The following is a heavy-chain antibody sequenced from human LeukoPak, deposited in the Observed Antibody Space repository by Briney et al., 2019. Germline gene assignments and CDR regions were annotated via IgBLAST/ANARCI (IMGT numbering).Heavy chain of an antibody. D-gene: IGHD4-17*01. Sequence: SETLSLTCTVSGGSISSYYWSWIRQPPGKGLEWIGYIYYSGSTNYNPSLKSRVTISVDTSKNQFSLKLSSVTAADTAVYYCARGVTTIAFDIWGQGTMVTVSS. V-gene: IGHV4-59*01. J-gene: IGHJ3*02. CDR2: IYYSGST. CDR3: ARGVTTIAFDI. CDR1: GGSISSYY.